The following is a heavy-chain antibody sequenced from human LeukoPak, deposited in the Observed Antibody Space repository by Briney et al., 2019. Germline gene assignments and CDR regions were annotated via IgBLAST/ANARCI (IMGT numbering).Heavy chain of an antibody. Sequence: SQTLSLTCTVSGGSISSGDYYWSWIRQPPGKGLEWIGYIYYSGNTFHYNPSLKSRVNISVDTSKNQFSLRLSSVTAVDTAVYYCASTNCSSAGCYGANWLDPWGQGTLVTVSS. CDR2: IYYSGNT. D-gene: IGHD2-2*01. CDR1: GGSISSGDYY. V-gene: IGHV4-30-4*08. CDR3: ASTNCSSAGCYGANWLDP. J-gene: IGHJ5*02.